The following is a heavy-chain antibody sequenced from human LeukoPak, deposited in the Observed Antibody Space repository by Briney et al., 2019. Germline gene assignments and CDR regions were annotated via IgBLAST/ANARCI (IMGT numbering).Heavy chain of an antibody. CDR3: ARGRNDGSLYYYYYMDV. J-gene: IGHJ6*03. CDR1: GGSFSGYY. V-gene: IGHV4-34*01. CDR2: INHSGST. D-gene: IGHD1-1*01. Sequence: PSETLSLTCAVYGGSFSGYYWSWIRQPPGKGLEWIGEINHSGSTYYNPSLKSRVTISVDTSKNQFSLKLSSVTAADTAVYYCARGRNDGSLYYYYYMDVWGKGTTVTVSS.